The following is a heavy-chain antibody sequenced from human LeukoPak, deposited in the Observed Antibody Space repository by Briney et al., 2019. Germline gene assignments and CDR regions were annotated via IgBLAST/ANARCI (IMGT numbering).Heavy chain of an antibody. CDR3: ARTVGATLPDY. J-gene: IGHJ4*02. D-gene: IGHD1-26*01. CDR1: GYNFASSW. CDR2: IYPGDSDT. Sequence: GESLKISCKGSGYNFASSWIGWVRQMPGKGLEWMGIIYPGDSDTRYSPSFQGQVTISADKSISTAYLQWSSLKASDTAMYYCARTVGATLPDYWGQGTLVTVSS. V-gene: IGHV5-51*01.